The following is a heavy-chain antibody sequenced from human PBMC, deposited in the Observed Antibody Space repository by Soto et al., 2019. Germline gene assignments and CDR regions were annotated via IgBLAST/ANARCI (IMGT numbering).Heavy chain of an antibody. CDR2: IIPIFGTA. D-gene: IGHD3-10*01. J-gene: IGHJ4*02. CDR3: GRHDYGSGSDYSLDY. CDR1: GGTFSSYA. V-gene: IGHV1-69*01. Sequence: QVQLVQSGAEVKKPGSSVKVSCKASGGTFSSYAISWVRQAPGQGLEWMGGIIPIFGTANYAQKFQGRVTITADECTSTDYMGLRSLRSEDTAVYYCGRHDYGSGSDYSLDYWGQGTLVTVSS.